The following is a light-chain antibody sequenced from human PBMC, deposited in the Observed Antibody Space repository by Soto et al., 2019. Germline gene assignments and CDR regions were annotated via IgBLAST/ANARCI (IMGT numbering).Light chain of an antibody. J-gene: IGKJ2*01. CDR2: KAS. CDR1: QSISSW. CDR3: QQYNSYPYT. Sequence: DIQMTQSPSTLSTSVGDRVTITCRASQSISSWLAWYQQKPGKAPKLLIYKASSLESGVPSRFSGSGSGTEFTLTISSLQPDDFATFYCQQYNSYPYTFGQGTKLEIK. V-gene: IGKV1-5*03.